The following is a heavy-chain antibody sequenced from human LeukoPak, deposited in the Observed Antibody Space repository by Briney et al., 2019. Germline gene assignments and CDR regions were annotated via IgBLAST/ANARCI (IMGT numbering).Heavy chain of an antibody. CDR2: IYYSGST. CDR1: GGSISSYY. V-gene: IGHV4-59*08. J-gene: IGHJ4*02. CDR3: ARRAERYSSSWYDY. Sequence: PSETLSLTCTVSGGSISSYYWSWIRQPPGKGLEWIGYIYYSGSTNYNPSLKSRGTISVDTSKNQFSLKLSSVTAADTAVYYCARRAERYSSSWYDYWGQGTLVTVSS. D-gene: IGHD6-13*01.